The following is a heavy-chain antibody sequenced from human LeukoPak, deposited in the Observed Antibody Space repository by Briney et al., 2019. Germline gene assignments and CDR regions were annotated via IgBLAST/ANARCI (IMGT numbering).Heavy chain of an antibody. D-gene: IGHD2-15*01. J-gene: IGHJ6*02. V-gene: IGHV4-4*07. CDR1: GGSISSYY. CDR2: IYTRGST. CDR3: ARGRNYCSGGTCSPFGLDV. Sequence: SETLSLTCTVSGGSISSYYWSWIRQPAGKGLEWIGRIYTRGSTNYNPSLKSRVTMSADTSKNQCSLKLSSVTAADTAVYYCARGRNYCSGGTCSPFGLDVWGQGTTVTVSS.